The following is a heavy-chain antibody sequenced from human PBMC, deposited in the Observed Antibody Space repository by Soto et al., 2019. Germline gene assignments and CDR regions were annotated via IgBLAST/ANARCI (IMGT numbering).Heavy chain of an antibody. J-gene: IGHJ6*02. Sequence: SETLSLTCSVSGGSISSGPYSWGWIRQPPGKGLEWIGTFHYGGRTYYSPSLESRVTISVDTSKNQFSLKVSSVTAADTAVFYCARLAGYCSGTSCYGYYGRDVWGQGTTVTVS. CDR1: GGSISSGPYS. V-gene: IGHV4-39*01. CDR3: ARLAGYCSGTSCYGYYGRDV. CDR2: FHYGGRT. D-gene: IGHD2-2*01.